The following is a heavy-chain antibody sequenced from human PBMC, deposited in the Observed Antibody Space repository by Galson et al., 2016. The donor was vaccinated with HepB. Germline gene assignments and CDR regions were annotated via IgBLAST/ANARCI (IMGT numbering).Heavy chain of an antibody. Sequence: SLRLSCAASGFNFNIFAMHWVRQAPGKGLEWVAVIWYDGYYKYYGDSVKGRFTISRDNSENTLYLQMDSLTTEDTAVYYCARTAKLSSSGHYLDYWAREPWSPSPQ. V-gene: IGHV3-33*01. CDR3: ARTAKLSSSGHYLDY. CDR2: IWYDGYYK. J-gene: IGHJ4*02. D-gene: IGHD1-1*01. CDR1: GFNFNIFA.